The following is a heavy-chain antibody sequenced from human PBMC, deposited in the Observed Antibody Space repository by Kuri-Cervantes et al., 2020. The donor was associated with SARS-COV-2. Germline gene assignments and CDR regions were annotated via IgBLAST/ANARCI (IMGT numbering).Heavy chain of an antibody. CDR3: ARVAGDPYYFDY. Sequence: ASVKVSCKASGYTFTSYAMHWVRQAPGQRLEWMGWSNAGNGNTKYSQEFQGRVTITRDTSASTAYMELNSLRAEDTAVYYCARVAGDPYYFDYWGQGTLVTVSS. D-gene: IGHD7-27*01. CDR1: GYTFTSYA. V-gene: IGHV1-3*02. CDR2: SNAGNGNT. J-gene: IGHJ4*02.